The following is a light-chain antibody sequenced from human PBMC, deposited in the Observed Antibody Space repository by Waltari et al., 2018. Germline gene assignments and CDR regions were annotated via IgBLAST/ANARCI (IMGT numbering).Light chain of an antibody. CDR2: EVS. J-gene: IGLJ1*01. V-gene: IGLV2-14*01. Sequence: QSALTQPASVSGSPGQSITISCTGTSSDVGGYNSVAWYQQHPDKAPKLLIFEVSTRPSGVSNRFSGSKSGNTASLTISGLQAEDEADYYCSSYTSSSTDVFGTGTKVTVL. CDR3: SSYTSSSTDV. CDR1: SSDVGGYNS.